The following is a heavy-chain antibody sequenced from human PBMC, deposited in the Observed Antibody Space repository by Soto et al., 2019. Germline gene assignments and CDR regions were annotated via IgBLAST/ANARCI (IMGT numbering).Heavy chain of an antibody. Sequence: GGSLRLSCAASGFTFSSYAMHWVRQAPGKGLEWVAVISYDGSNKYYADSVKGRFTISRDNSKNTLYLQMNSLRAEDTAVYYCARGSASIVAARPLDYWGQGTLVTVSS. CDR2: ISYDGSNK. D-gene: IGHD6-6*01. CDR3: ARGSASIVAARPLDY. V-gene: IGHV3-30-3*01. J-gene: IGHJ4*02. CDR1: GFTFSSYA.